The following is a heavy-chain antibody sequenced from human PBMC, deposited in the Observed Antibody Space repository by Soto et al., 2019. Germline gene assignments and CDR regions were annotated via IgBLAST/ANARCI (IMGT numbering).Heavy chain of an antibody. CDR1: GGSISGYY. Sequence: PSETLSLTCAVYGGSISGYYWSWIRQPPGKGLEWIGEINHSGSTNYNPSLKTRVTISVDKSKNQFSLKLSSVTAADTAVYYCARVYSGSYSDSWGQGTLVTVSS. CDR3: ARVYSGSYSDS. V-gene: IGHV4-34*01. D-gene: IGHD1-26*01. CDR2: INHSGST. J-gene: IGHJ4*02.